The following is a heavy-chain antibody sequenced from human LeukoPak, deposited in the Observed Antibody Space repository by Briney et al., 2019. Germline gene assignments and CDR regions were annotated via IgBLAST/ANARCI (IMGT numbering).Heavy chain of an antibody. D-gene: IGHD3-22*01. J-gene: IGHJ5*02. CDR3: ARVHSGMSSAGNWFDP. V-gene: IGHV4-30-2*01. CDR1: GGSISSGGYS. Sequence: SQTLSLTCAVSGGSISSGGYSWNWIRQPPVKGLEWIGYIYHSGSTYYNPSLKSRVTISVDRSKNQFSLKLSSVTAADTAVYYCARVHSGMSSAGNWFDPWGQGTLVTVSS. CDR2: IYHSGST.